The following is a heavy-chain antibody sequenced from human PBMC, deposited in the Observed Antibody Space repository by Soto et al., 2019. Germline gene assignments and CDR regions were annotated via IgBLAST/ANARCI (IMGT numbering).Heavy chain of an antibody. D-gene: IGHD5-12*01. J-gene: IGHJ4*02. CDR3: ARSWGATSGYAPQAVDY. V-gene: IGHV4-31*03. CDR2: IYYSGST. CDR1: GGSISSGGYY. Sequence: QVQLQESGPGLVKPSQTLSLTCTVSGGSISSGGYYWSWIRQHPGKGLEWIGYIYYSGSTYYNPSLKSRVTISVDTSKNQFSLKLSSVTAADTAVYYCARSWGATSGYAPQAVDYWGQGTLVTVSS.